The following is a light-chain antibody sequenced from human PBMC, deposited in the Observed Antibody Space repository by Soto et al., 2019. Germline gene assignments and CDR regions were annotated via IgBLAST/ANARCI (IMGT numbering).Light chain of an antibody. CDR2: EVN. J-gene: IGLJ1*01. CDR3: SSHAGSIHFYV. Sequence: QSALTQPPSASGSPGQSVAISCTGTSSDVGGYNYVSWYQQHPGKAPKLMIYEVNKRPSGVPDRFSGSKSGNTASLTVSGLQPDDEADYYCSSHAGSIHFYVFGTGTKLTVL. V-gene: IGLV2-8*01. CDR1: SSDVGGYNY.